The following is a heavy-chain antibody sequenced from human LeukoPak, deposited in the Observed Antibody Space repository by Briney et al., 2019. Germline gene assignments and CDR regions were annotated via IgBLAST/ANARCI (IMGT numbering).Heavy chain of an antibody. D-gene: IGHD3-22*01. V-gene: IGHV3-23*01. CDR2: ISGSGGST. CDR3: AKDYYDSSGYYLYNWFDP. Sequence: PGGSLRLSCAASGFTFSSYAMSWVRQAPGKGLEWVSAISGSGGSTYCADSVKGRFTISRDNSKNTLYLQMSSLRAEDTAVYYCAKDYYDSSGYYLYNWFDPWGQGTLVTVSS. CDR1: GFTFSSYA. J-gene: IGHJ5*02.